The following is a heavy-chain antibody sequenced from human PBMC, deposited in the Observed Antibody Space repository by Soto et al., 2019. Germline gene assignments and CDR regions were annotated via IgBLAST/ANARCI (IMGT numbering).Heavy chain of an antibody. V-gene: IGHV1-3*01. CDR1: GYTFTSYA. J-gene: IGHJ4*02. CDR2: INAGNGNT. CDR3: ARGDYYGSGSPTSDYFDY. Sequence: QVQLVQSGAEVKKPGASVKVSCKASGYTFTSYAMHWVRQAPGQRLEWMGWINAGNGNTKYSQKFQGRVTITRDTSASTAYMELSSLRSEDTAVYYCARGDYYGSGSPTSDYFDYWGQGTLVTVSS. D-gene: IGHD3-10*01.